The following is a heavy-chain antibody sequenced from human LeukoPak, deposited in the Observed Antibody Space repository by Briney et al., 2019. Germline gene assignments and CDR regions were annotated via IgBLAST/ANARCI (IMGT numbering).Heavy chain of an antibody. Sequence: GGSLRLSCEASGFTFDDYGMRWVRQAPGKGLEWVSTISWNSASVGYVDSVKGRFTISRDNAKKTLYLQMNSLRPEDTALYYCAKDYGYSSSGYDYWGQGTLVTVSS. CDR2: ISWNSASV. D-gene: IGHD6-13*01. V-gene: IGHV3-9*01. CDR1: GFTFDDYG. CDR3: AKDYGYSSSGYDY. J-gene: IGHJ4*02.